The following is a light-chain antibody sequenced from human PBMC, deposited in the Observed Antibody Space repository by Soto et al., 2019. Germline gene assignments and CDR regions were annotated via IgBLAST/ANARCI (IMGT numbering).Light chain of an antibody. V-gene: IGKV1-39*01. CDR1: QSISSY. CDR2: AAS. Sequence: ILYQFSLSASARDRGPITCRASQSISSYLHWYQQKPGKAPKLLIYAASSLQSGVPARFSGSGSGTDFTLTISSLQPEDFATYYCQQRETSGQGTKGDIK. J-gene: IGKJ1*01. CDR3: QQRET.